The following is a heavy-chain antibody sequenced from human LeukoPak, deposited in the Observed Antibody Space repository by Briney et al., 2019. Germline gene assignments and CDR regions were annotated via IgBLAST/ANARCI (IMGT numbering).Heavy chain of an antibody. Sequence: KFQGRVTITRDTSASTAYMELSSLRSEDTAVYYCARDVRGYYFDYWGQGTLVTVSS. D-gene: IGHD3-10*02. V-gene: IGHV1-3*01. CDR3: ARDVRGYYFDY. J-gene: IGHJ4*02.